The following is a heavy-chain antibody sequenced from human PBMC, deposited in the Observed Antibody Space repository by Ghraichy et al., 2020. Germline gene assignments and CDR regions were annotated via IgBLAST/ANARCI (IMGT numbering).Heavy chain of an antibody. CDR3: AREGTDGYYDSSGYYGGQGFDY. CDR2: IYHSGST. CDR1: GGSISSGGYS. V-gene: IGHV4-30-2*01. J-gene: IGHJ4*02. D-gene: IGHD3-22*01. Sequence: SETLSLTCAVSGGSISSGGYSWSWIRQPPGKGLEWIGYIYHSGSTYYNPSLKSRVTISVDRSKKQFSLKRSSVTAADTAVYYCAREGTDGYYDSSGYYGGQGFDYWGQGTLVTVSS.